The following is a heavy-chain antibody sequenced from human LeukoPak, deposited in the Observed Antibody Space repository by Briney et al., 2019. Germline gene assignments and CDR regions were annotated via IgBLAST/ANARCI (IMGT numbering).Heavy chain of an antibody. CDR2: ISSSSSTI. D-gene: IGHD3-10*02. CDR3: AELGITMIGGV. CDR1: GFTFSSYS. J-gene: IGHJ6*04. Sequence: QPGGSLRLSCAASGFTFSSYSMNWVRRAPGKGLEGVSYISSSSSTIYYADSVKGRFTISRDNAKNSLYLQMNSLRAEDTAVYYCAELGITMIGGVWGKGTTVTISS. V-gene: IGHV3-48*04.